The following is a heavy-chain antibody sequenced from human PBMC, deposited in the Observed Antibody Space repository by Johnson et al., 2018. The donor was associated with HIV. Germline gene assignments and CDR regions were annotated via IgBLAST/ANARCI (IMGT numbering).Heavy chain of an antibody. CDR3: ARETRGGGGAFDI. V-gene: IGHV3-64*01. Sequence: VQLVESGGGLVQPGGSLRLSCAASGFTFSDYYMSWIRQAPGKGLEYVSAISSNGGSTYYANSVKGRFTISRDNSKNTLYLQMGSLRAEDMAVYYCARETRGGGGAFDIWGQGTMVTVSS. D-gene: IGHD2-15*01. CDR2: ISSNGGST. CDR1: GFTFSDYY. J-gene: IGHJ3*02.